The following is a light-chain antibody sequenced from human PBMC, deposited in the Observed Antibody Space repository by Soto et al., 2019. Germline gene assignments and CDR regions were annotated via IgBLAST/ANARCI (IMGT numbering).Light chain of an antibody. CDR1: RGHSSYA. J-gene: IGLJ2*01. CDR3: QTWDSGILV. Sequence: QPVLTQSPSASASLGASGNLTCTLSRGHSSYAIAWHQHQPEKGPRYLMKLNSDGSHNMGAGNPDRFSGSSSGAERHLTISSLQSEDEGHYYCQTWDSGILVFGGGTKLTVL. V-gene: IGLV4-69*01. CDR2: LNSDGSH.